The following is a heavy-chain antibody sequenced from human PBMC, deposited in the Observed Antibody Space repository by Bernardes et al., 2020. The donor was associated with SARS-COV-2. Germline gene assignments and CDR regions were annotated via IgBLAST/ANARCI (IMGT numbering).Heavy chain of an antibody. V-gene: IGHV2-70*11. D-gene: IGHD4-17*01. CDR3: ARETTVLLDY. CDR1: GFSLSTSGMY. J-gene: IGHJ4*02. Sequence: SSPPPAKPTQTLTLPCTFSGFSLSTSGMYVSWIRQPPGKALEWLARIDWDDDKYYSTSLKTRLTISKDTSKNQVVLTMTNMDPVDTATYYCARETTVLLDYWGQGTLVTGSS. CDR2: IDWDDDK.